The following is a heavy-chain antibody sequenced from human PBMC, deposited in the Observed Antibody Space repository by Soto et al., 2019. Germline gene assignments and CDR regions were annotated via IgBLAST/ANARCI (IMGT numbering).Heavy chain of an antibody. Sequence: QVQLVQSGAEVKKPGASVQVSCKPAGYTFTSYDISWVRQAPGQGLQWMGWISVYNGNTNYAQNLQGRATXTXDXXTSTAYMELRSLRSDDTAVYYCTRRTNYYDGSGYYYDYFDYWGQGTLVTVSS. CDR3: TRRTNYYDGSGYYYDYFDY. D-gene: IGHD3-22*01. V-gene: IGHV1-18*01. J-gene: IGHJ4*02. CDR2: ISVYNGNT. CDR1: GYTFTSYD.